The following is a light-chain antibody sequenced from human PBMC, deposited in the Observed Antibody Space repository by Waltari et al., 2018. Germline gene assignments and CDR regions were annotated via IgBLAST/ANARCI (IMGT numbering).Light chain of an antibody. V-gene: IGLV4-69*01. CDR1: SGHSSYA. CDR3: QTWGTGIRV. CDR2: LNSDGSH. Sequence: QLVLTQSPSASASLGASVKLTCTLSSGHSSYAIAWHQQQPEKGPRYLINLNSDGSHSKGDGIPDRFSGSSSGAERYLTISSLQSEYEADYYCQTWGTGIRVFGGGTKLTVL. J-gene: IGLJ3*02.